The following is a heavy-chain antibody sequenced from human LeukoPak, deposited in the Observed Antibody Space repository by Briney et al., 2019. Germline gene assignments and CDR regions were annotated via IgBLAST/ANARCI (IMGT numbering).Heavy chain of an antibody. CDR1: GFTFSNAW. V-gene: IGHV3-15*01. CDR2: TKSKTDGGTT. J-gene: IGHJ6*03. CDR3: ARYMDV. Sequence: GGSLRLSCAASGFTFSNAWMNWVRQVPEKGLEWVGRTKSKTDGGTTDYAAPVKGRFTISRDDSKNTLYLQMNSLKTEDTAMYYCARYMDVWGKGTTVTVSS.